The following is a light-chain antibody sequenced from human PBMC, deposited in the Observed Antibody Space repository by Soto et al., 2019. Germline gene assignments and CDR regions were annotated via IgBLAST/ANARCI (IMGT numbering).Light chain of an antibody. Sequence: EVVLTQSPGTLSLSPGEGATLSGRASQSISSNFLAWYQQKPGQAPRLLIYGASTRAAGIPARFSGSGSGTEFTLTITSLQSEDFAVYYCQQFHNWPRTFGQGTKV. CDR2: GAS. CDR1: QSISSNF. J-gene: IGKJ1*01. CDR3: QQFHNWPRT. V-gene: IGKV3-15*01.